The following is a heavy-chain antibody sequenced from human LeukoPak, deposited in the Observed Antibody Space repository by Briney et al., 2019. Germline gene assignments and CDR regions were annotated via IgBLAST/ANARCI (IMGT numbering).Heavy chain of an antibody. CDR3: ARDQDVVVLLGIIAYDAFDI. CDR1: GFTFSNYW. CDR2: IKQDGSDK. J-gene: IGHJ3*02. Sequence: QPGGSLRLSCAASGFTFSNYWMTWVRQAPGKGLEWVANIKQDGSDKYYVDSVKGRFTISRDNAKNSLYLQMNSLRAEDTAVYYCARDQDVVVLLGIIAYDAFDIWGQGTMVTVSS. D-gene: IGHD2-2*01. V-gene: IGHV3-7*01.